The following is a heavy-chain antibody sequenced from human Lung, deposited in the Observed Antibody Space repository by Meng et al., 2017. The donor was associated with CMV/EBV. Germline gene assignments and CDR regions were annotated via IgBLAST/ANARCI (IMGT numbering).Heavy chain of an antibody. CDR2: IIPILGIA. V-gene: IGHV1-69*10. CDR1: GDTFSSYA. J-gene: IGHJ5*02. Sequence: SGDTFSSYAISWVRQAPGQGLEWMGGIIPILGIANYAQKFQGRVTITADKSTSTAYMELSSLRSEDTAVYYCARESRGAAAGWRWFDPWGQGTLVTVSS. CDR3: ARESRGAAAGWRWFDP. D-gene: IGHD6-13*01.